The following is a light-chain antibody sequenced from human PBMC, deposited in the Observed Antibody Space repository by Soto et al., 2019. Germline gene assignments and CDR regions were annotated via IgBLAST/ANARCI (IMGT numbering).Light chain of an antibody. J-gene: IGKJ1*01. Sequence: DIQMTQSPSTLSASVGDRVTITCRASQSISSWLAWYQQKPGKAPKLLIYDASSLESGVPSRFSGSGSGTEFTLTISSRQPADFATYYCQQYNSYSPRTFGQGTKVEIK. V-gene: IGKV1-5*01. CDR2: DAS. CDR3: QQYNSYSPRT. CDR1: QSISSW.